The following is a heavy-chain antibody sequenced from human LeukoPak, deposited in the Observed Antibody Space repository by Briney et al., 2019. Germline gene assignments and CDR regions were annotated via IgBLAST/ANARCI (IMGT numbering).Heavy chain of an antibody. J-gene: IGHJ4*02. Sequence: PGGSLRLSCAASGFTFSSYSMNWVRQAPGKGLEWVSSISSSGSYIYYADSVKGRFTISRDNSKNTLYLQMNSLRAEDTAVYYCARDWEYNSRWYPPFDFWGQGTLVAVSS. CDR1: GFTFSSYS. V-gene: IGHV3-21*01. CDR2: ISSSGSYI. D-gene: IGHD6-13*01. CDR3: ARDWEYNSRWYPPFDF.